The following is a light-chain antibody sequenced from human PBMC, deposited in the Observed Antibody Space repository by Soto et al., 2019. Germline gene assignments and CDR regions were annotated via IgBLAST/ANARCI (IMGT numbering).Light chain of an antibody. CDR1: SSDVGAYKF. J-gene: IGLJ2*01. Sequence: QSALTQPPSASGSPGQSVTISCTGTSSDVGAYKFVSWYQLHPGKAPKLMIYEVNVRPSGVPDRFSGSKSGNTASLTVSGLKVEVGADYSCVSWGEGSNLVFGGGTKPTVL. CDR2: EVN. CDR3: VSWGEGSNLV. V-gene: IGLV2-8*01.